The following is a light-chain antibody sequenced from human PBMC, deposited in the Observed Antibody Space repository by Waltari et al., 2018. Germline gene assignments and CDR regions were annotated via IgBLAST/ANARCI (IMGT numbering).Light chain of an antibody. V-gene: IGLV1-51*02. CDR1: SSNIGKNY. Sequence: QSVLTQPPSVSAAPGQKVTIFCSGGSSNIGKNYVSWYQHLPGTAPKLLIYEDNGRPSGLPDRFSGSKSGTSATLDITGLQTGDEAVYYCGAWDYTLSSGFVFGTGTEVTVL. J-gene: IGLJ1*01. CDR2: EDN. CDR3: GAWDYTLSSGFV.